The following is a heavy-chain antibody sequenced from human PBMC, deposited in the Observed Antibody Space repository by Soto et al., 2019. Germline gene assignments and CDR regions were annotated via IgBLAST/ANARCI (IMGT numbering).Heavy chain of an antibody. V-gene: IGHV1-18*01. Sequence: QVQLVQSGPEVKKPGASVKVSCKASGDTFNNFDISWVRQAPGQGLEWMGWISAHSGSTNFAQKFQGRVTLTTDTSVTTADMELRRLRSDDTGGYFCASFHYTASGDSYYNYMDVGGSGTRVTVSS. D-gene: IGHD2-2*02. CDR1: GDTFNNFD. CDR2: ISAHSGST. J-gene: IGHJ6*03. CDR3: ASFHYTASGDSYYNYMDV.